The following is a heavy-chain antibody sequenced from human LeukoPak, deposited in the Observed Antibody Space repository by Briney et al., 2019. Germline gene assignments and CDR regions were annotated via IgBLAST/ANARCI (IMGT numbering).Heavy chain of an antibody. Sequence: GGSLRLSCAASGFRFSDHYMSWIRQAPGKGPEWISYISGNSGDIAYADSVKGRFTISRDNAKNSLHLQMNSLRVEDTAVYHCVRHAGRTGGQWGEGILITVSS. J-gene: IGHJ4*02. D-gene: IGHD3-10*01. CDR1: GFRFSDHY. V-gene: IGHV3/OR16-9*01. CDR3: VRHAGRTGGQ. CDR2: ISGNSGDI.